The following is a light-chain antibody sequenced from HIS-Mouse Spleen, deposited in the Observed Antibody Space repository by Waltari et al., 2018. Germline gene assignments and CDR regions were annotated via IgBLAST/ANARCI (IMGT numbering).Light chain of an antibody. J-gene: IGLJ2*01. CDR1: NIGSKS. CDR3: QVWDSSSDHVV. CDR2: DAS. V-gene: IGLV3-21*03. Sequence: SYVLTQPPSVSVAPGKTARLTCGGNNIGSKSVHWYQQKPGPAPVLVVYDASDRPSGIPERFSGSNSGNTATLTISRVEAGDEADYYCQVWDSSSDHVVFGGGTKLTVL.